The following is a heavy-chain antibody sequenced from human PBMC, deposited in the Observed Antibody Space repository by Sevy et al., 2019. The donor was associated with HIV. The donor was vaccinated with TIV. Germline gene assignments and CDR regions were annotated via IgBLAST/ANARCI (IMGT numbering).Heavy chain of an antibody. J-gene: IGHJ4*02. Sequence: GGSLRLSCAASGFTFSKYWMGWDRQAPGKGLEWVANIKQDAGQKYYVDSVKGRFTISRDNDKNSLYLQMNSLRAEDTAVYFCARDDGNYYFHYWGQGTLVTVSS. V-gene: IGHV3-7*01. D-gene: IGHD1-7*01. CDR3: ARDDGNYYFHY. CDR2: IKQDAGQK. CDR1: GFTFSKYW.